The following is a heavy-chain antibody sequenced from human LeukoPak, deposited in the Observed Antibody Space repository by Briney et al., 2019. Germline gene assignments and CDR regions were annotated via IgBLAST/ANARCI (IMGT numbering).Heavy chain of an antibody. CDR1: GGSISSSSYY. D-gene: IGHD3-3*01. Sequence: SETLSLTCTVSGGSISSSSYYWGWIRQPPGKGLGWIGSIYYSGSTYYNPSLKSRVTISVDTSKNQFSLKLSSVTAADTAVYYCARATHDFWSGYTLYYFYMDVWGKGITVTVSS. V-gene: IGHV4-39*07. J-gene: IGHJ6*03. CDR2: IYYSGST. CDR3: ARATHDFWSGYTLYYFYMDV.